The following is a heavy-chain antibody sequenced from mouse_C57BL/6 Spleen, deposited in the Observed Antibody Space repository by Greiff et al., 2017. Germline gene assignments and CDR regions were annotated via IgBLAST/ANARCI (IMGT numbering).Heavy chain of an antibody. J-gene: IGHJ2*01. CDR1: GFTFSDYY. CDR2: INYDGSST. V-gene: IGHV5-16*01. CDR3: ARVNWYYFDY. D-gene: IGHD4-1*01. Sequence: DVKLVESEGGLVQPGSSMKLSCTASGFTFSDYYMAWVRQVPEKGLEWVANINYDGSSTYYLDSLKSRFIISRDNAKNILYLQMSSLKSEDTATYYCARVNWYYFDYWGQGTTLTVSS.